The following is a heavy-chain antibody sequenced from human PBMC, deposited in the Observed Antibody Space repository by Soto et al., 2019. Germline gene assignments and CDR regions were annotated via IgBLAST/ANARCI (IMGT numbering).Heavy chain of an antibody. CDR2: ISYDGSNK. D-gene: IGHD5-12*01. Sequence: QVQLVESGGGVVQPGRSLRLSCAASGFTFSSYAMHWVRQAPGKGLEWVAVISYDGSNKYYADSVKGRFTISRDNSKNTLYLQMNSLRAGDTAVYYCARDPGHSYFDYWGQGTLVTVSS. V-gene: IGHV3-30-3*01. CDR1: GFTFSSYA. J-gene: IGHJ4*02. CDR3: ARDPGHSYFDY.